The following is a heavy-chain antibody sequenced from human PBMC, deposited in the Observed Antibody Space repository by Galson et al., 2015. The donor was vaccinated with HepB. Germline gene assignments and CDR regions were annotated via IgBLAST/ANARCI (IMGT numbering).Heavy chain of an antibody. CDR1: GFPVNFYG. J-gene: IGHJ6*02. CDR3: ARHPLFDGRGSYFGLDV. D-gene: IGHD3-9*01. V-gene: IGHV3-74*01. CDR2: INHNGSAT. Sequence: SLRLSCAASGFPVNFYGMHWVRQAPGKGLVWVSGINHNGSATNYADCVKGRFTISRDNAKTTVYLQMNSLRAEDTAVYFCARHPLFDGRGSYFGLDVWGQGTTVTVSS.